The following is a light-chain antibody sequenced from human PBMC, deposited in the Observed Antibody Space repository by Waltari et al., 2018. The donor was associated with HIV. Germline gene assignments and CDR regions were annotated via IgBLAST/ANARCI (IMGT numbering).Light chain of an antibody. J-gene: IGLJ3*02. V-gene: IGLV1-51*01. CDR1: SSNIGNNY. Sequence: QSVLTQPPSVSAAPGQKVTISCSGSSSNIGNNYVSWYQRLPGTAPKPLIYDNNKLPSGIPDRFSGSKSGTSATLGITGLQTGDEADYYCGTWDSSLSAGVFGGGTKLTVL. CDR3: GTWDSSLSAGV. CDR2: DNN.